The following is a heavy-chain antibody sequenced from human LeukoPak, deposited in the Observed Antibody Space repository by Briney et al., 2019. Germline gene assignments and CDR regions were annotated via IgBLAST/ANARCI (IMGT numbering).Heavy chain of an antibody. CDR3: ARETYYYDSSAYDYYYYMDV. Sequence: SETLSLTCTVSGGSISSSSYYWGWIREPPGKGLEWIGSIYYSGSTYYNPSLKSRVTISVDKSKNQFSLKLSSVTAADTAVYYCARETYYYDSSAYDYYYYMDVWGKGTTVTVSS. V-gene: IGHV4-39*07. J-gene: IGHJ6*03. CDR2: IYYSGST. D-gene: IGHD3-22*01. CDR1: GGSISSSSYY.